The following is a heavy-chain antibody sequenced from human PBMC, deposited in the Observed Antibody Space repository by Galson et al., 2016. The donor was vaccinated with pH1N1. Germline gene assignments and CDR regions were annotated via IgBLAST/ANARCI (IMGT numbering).Heavy chain of an antibody. J-gene: IGHJ4*02. Sequence: PALVKPTQTLTLACIFSGFSITNRGEAVGWIRQPPGKALEWLALVYWEDDKFYSRSLQSRLTITKDTSKNQVVLRMTNMDPVDTGTYYCAHLYYYDTSGFYRYFDYWGQGILVTVSS. CDR1: GFSITNRGEA. V-gene: IGHV2-5*02. CDR3: AHLYYYDTSGFYRYFDY. D-gene: IGHD3-22*01. CDR2: VYWEDDK.